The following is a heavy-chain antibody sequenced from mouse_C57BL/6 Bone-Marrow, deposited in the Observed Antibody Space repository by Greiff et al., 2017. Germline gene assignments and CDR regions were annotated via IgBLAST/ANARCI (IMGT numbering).Heavy chain of an antibody. V-gene: IGHV1-50*01. D-gene: IGHD4-1*01. Sequence: QVQLKQPGAELVKPGASVKLSCKASGYTFTSYWMQWVKQRPGQGLEWIGEIDPSDSYTNYNQKFKGKATLTVDTSSSTAYMPLSSLTSEDSAVYYCARETGTTYYYAMDYWGQGTSVTVSS. CDR3: ARETGTTYYYAMDY. CDR2: IDPSDSYT. CDR1: GYTFTSYW. J-gene: IGHJ4*01.